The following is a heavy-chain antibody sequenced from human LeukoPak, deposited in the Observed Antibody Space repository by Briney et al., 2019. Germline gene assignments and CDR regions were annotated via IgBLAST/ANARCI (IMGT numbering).Heavy chain of an antibody. CDR1: GGSISSSNW. CDR3: ARGNFLPHSYYYYYYMDV. J-gene: IGHJ6*03. D-gene: IGHD4-11*01. CDR2: IYTSGST. Sequence: SETLSLTCAVSGGSISSSNWWSWVRQPPGKGLEWIGRIYTSGSTNIQPSLKSRVTMSVDTSKNQFSLKLSSVTAADTAVYYCARGNFLPHSYYYYYYMDVWGKGTTVTVSS. V-gene: IGHV4-4*02.